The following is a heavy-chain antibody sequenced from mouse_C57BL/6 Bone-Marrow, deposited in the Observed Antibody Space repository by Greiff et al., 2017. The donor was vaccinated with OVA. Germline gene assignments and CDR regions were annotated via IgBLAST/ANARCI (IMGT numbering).Heavy chain of an antibody. D-gene: IGHD1-1*01. CDR1: GFNIKNTY. CDR3: AREKVGSSFYAMDY. V-gene: IGHV14-3*01. Sequence: EVQLQQSVAELVRPGASVKLSCTASGFNIKNTYMPWVKQRPEQGLEWIGRIDPANDNTKYAQKFQGKATMTADTSSNTAYLQLSSLSSEDTAVYCCAREKVGSSFYAMDYWGKGTTVTVSS. CDR2: IDPANDNT. J-gene: IGHJ4*01.